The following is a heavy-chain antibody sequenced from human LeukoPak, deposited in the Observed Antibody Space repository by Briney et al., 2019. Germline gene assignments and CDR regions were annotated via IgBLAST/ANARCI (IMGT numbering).Heavy chain of an antibody. CDR1: GYTFTSYG. CDR3: ARDERITMVRGQTDYYYYMDV. D-gene: IGHD3-10*01. V-gene: IGHV1-18*01. CDR2: ISAYNGNT. Sequence: GASVKVSCKASGYTFTSYGISWVRQAPGQGLEWMGWISAYNGNTNYAQKLQGRVTMTTDTSTSTAYMELRSLRSDDTAVYYCARDERITMVRGQTDYYYYMDVWGKGTTVTISS. J-gene: IGHJ6*03.